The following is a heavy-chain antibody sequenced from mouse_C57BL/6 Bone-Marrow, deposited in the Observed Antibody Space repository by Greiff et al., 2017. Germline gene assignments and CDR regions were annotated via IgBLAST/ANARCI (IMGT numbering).Heavy chain of an antibody. J-gene: IGHJ3*01. D-gene: IGHD3-2*02. CDR2: IRSKSNNYAT. CDR3: VRHGQLRPFAY. CDR1: GFSFNTYA. Sequence: EVQVVESGGGLVQPKGSLKLSCAASGFSFNTYAMNWVRQAPGKGLEWVARIRSKSNNYATYYADSVKDRFTISRDDSESMLYLQMNNLKTEDTAMYYCVRHGQLRPFAYWGQGTLVTVSA. V-gene: IGHV10-1*01.